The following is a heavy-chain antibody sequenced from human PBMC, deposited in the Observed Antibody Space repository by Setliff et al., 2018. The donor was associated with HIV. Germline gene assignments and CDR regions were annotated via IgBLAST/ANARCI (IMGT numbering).Heavy chain of an antibody. Sequence: ASVKVSCKASGGTFSSFGISWVRQAPGQGLEWMGGIIPRFGTANYAQKFQGRVTITADEPTSTAYMELSSLRSDDTAVCYCARGWICRGGSCYPHYYYYMDVWGKGTTVTVSS. V-gene: IGHV1-69*13. J-gene: IGHJ6*03. CDR2: IIPRFGTA. D-gene: IGHD2-15*01. CDR1: GGTFSSFG. CDR3: ARGWICRGGSCYPHYYYYMDV.